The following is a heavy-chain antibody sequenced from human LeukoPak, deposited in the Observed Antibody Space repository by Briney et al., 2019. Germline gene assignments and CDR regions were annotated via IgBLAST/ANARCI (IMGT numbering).Heavy chain of an antibody. V-gene: IGHV4-61*01. D-gene: IGHD3-22*01. Sequence: PSETLSLTCTVSGDSISSSRHYWSWIRRPPGKGLEWIGYIYYSGSTNYNPSLKSRVTISVDTSKNQFSLKLSSVTAADTAVYYCARARYYYFIDAFDIWGQGTTVTVSS. CDR2: IYYSGST. J-gene: IGHJ3*02. CDR3: ARARYYYFIDAFDI. CDR1: GDSISSSRHY.